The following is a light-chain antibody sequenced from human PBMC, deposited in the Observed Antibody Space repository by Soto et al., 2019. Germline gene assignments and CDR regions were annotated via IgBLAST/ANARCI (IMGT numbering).Light chain of an antibody. Sequence: DVQMTQSPSSLSAFVGDRVTITCRASQGIAPYLAWFQQKPGKVPKLLIYATSTLQSGVPSRFSGSGSGTDFTLTINSLQPEDGGTYYCQKYNSAPLNFGGGTKVEIK. CDR2: ATS. J-gene: IGKJ4*01. CDR3: QKYNSAPLN. V-gene: IGKV1-27*01. CDR1: QGIAPY.